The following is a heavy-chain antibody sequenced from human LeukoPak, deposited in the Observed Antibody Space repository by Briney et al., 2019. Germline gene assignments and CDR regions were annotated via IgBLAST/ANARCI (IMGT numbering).Heavy chain of an antibody. CDR1: GFTVSSNY. D-gene: IGHD5-18*01. CDR3: ASGVTGYNYGTHRFDY. Sequence: GGSLRLSCAASGFTVSSNYMSWVRQAPGKGLEWVSVIYSGGNTYYADFVKGRFTISRDNSKNTLYLQMNSLRAEDTAVYYCASGVTGYNYGTHRFDYWGQGTLVTVSS. V-gene: IGHV3-66*01. J-gene: IGHJ4*02. CDR2: IYSGGNT.